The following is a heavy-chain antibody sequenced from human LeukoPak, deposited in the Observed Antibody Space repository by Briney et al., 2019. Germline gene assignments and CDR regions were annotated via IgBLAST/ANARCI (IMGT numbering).Heavy chain of an antibody. Sequence: SETLSLTCTVSGGSISSRPYCWGWIRQPPGKGLEWLGSFYYSGSTYYKPSLKSRVTISVDTSKNQISLKLSSVTAADTAVYYCAGILWFGELTAHNLAHTWGQGTLVTVSS. CDR1: GGSISSRPYC. CDR2: FYYSGST. J-gene: IGHJ5*02. V-gene: IGHV4-39*01. CDR3: AGILWFGELTAHNLAHT. D-gene: IGHD3-10*01.